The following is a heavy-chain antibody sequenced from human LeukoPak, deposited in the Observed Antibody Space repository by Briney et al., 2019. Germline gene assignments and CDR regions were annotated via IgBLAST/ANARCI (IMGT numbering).Heavy chain of an antibody. CDR2: IYYSGST. CDR1: GGSISSYY. CDR3: ARQSRPDWFFDY. J-gene: IGHJ4*02. V-gene: IGHV4-59*01. D-gene: IGHD3-9*01. Sequence: PSETLSLTCTVSGGSISSYYWSWIRQPPGKALEWIGYIYYSGSTNYNPSLKSRVTISVDTSKNQFSLKLTSVTAADTAVYYCARQSRPDWFFDYWGQGTLVTVSS.